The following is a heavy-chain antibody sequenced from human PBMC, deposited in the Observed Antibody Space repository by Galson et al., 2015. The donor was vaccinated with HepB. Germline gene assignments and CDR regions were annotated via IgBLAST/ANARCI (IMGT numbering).Heavy chain of an antibody. J-gene: IGHJ5*02. CDR2: IRSKAYGGTT. CDR1: GFTSGDCA. D-gene: IGHD3-10*01. CDR3: TRPFLWFGEGTNDWFDP. V-gene: IGHV3-49*03. Sequence: SLRLPCAASGFTSGDCAMSWFRRAPGKGLEWVGFIRSKAYGGTTEYAASVKGRFTISRDDSKSIAYLQMNSLKTEDTAVYYCTRPFLWFGEGTNDWFDPWGQGTLVTVSS.